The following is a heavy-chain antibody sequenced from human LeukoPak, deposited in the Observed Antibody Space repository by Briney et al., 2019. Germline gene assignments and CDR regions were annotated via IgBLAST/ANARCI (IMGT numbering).Heavy chain of an antibody. J-gene: IGHJ6*03. CDR2: INSDGSST. V-gene: IGHV3-74*01. CDR1: GFTFSSYW. D-gene: IGHD2-2*01. Sequence: GGSLRLSCAASGFTFSSYWMHWVRQAPGRGLVWVSRINSDGSSTSYADSVKGRFTISRDNAKNTLYLQMNSLRAEDMAVYYCARGLGCSSTSCYYYYYYMDVWGKGTTVTVS. CDR3: ARGLGCSSTSCYYYYYYMDV.